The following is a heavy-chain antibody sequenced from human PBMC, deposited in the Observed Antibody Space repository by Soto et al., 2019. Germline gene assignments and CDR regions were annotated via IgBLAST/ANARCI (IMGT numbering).Heavy chain of an antibody. V-gene: IGHV3-66*01. CDR1: GFTVSSNH. J-gene: IGHJ6*03. Sequence: EVQLVESGGGLVQPGGSLRLSCAASGFTVSSNHMSWARQAPGKGLEWVSLIYSGGSTYYADSVKGTFTISRDNSKNTVYLQMNSLRAEDTAVYYCARVYSWSDNYYYYYIDVWGTGTTVTVSS. CDR3: ARVYSWSDNYYYYYIDV. CDR2: IYSGGST. D-gene: IGHD3-3*01.